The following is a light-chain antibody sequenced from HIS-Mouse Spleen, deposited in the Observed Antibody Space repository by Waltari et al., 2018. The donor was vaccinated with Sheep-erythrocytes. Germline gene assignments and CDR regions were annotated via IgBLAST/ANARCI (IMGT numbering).Light chain of an antibody. CDR1: SSDVGSYNL. CDR2: EGS. J-gene: IGLJ3*02. CDR3: CSYAGSSTPWV. V-gene: IGLV2-23*01. Sequence: QSALTQPASVSGSPGQSITISCTGTSSDVGSYNLVSWYQQHPGKAPKLMIYEGSKRPSGLSNRFSGSKSRNTASLTISGLQAEDEADYYCCSYAGSSTPWVFGGGTKLTVL.